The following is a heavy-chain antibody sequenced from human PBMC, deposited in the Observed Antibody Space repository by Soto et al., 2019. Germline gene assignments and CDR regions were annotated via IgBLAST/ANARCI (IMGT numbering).Heavy chain of an antibody. D-gene: IGHD2-2*01. CDR2: ISWNSGSI. CDR1: GFTFDDYA. J-gene: IGHJ4*02. V-gene: IGHV3-9*01. Sequence: DVQLVESGGGLVQPGRSLRLSCAASGFTFDDYAMHWVRQAPGKGLEWVSGISWNSGSIGYADSVKGRFTISRDNAKNSLYLQMNSLRAEDTALYYCAKSTAADYNYFDYWGQGTLVTVSS. CDR3: AKSTAADYNYFDY.